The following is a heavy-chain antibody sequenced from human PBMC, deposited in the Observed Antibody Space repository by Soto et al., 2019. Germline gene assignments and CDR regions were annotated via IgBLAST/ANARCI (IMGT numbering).Heavy chain of an antibody. CDR3: ARLRYSSGWYSDYSCYYGMDV. D-gene: IGHD6-19*01. V-gene: IGHV1-24*01. J-gene: IGHJ6*02. Sequence: ASVKVSCKVSGYTLTELSMHWVRQAPGKGLEWMGGFDPEDGETIYAQKFQGRVTMTEDTSTDTAYMELSSLRSEDTAVYYCARLRYSSGWYSDYSCYYGMDVWGQGTTVTVSS. CDR1: GYTLTELS. CDR2: FDPEDGET.